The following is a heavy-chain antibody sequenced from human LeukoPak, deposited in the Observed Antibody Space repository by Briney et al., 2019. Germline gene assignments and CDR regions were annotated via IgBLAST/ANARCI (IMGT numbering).Heavy chain of an antibody. CDR1: GFTFSSYA. Sequence: PGGSLRLSCAASGFTFSSYAMHWVRQAPGKGLEWVALISYDGSNKYYADSVKGRLTISRDNSKNTLYLQMNSLRAEDTAVYYCTRDSWGLPVFDYWGQGTLVTVSS. D-gene: IGHD7-27*01. V-gene: IGHV3-30*14. CDR3: TRDSWGLPVFDY. J-gene: IGHJ4*02. CDR2: ISYDGSNK.